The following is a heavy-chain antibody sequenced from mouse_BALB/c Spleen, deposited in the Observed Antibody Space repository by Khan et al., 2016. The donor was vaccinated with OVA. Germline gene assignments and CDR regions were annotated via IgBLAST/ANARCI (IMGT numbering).Heavy chain of an antibody. V-gene: IGHV1S81*02. CDR2: TNPTNGRT. CDR3: ARIKKRVATYFDY. J-gene: IGHJ2*01. Sequence: QVQLQQPGAELVKAGASVKMSCKASGYTFTSYWMHWVKQRPGQGLEWFAETNPTNGRTYYNEKFKSKATLTVDKSSRTAYMLLSGPTFEDAAVYDSARIKKRVATYFDYWGQGTTLTVSS. D-gene: IGHD1-1*01. CDR1: GYTFTSYW.